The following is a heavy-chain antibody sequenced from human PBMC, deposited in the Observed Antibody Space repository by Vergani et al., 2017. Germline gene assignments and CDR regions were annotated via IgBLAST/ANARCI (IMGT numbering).Heavy chain of an antibody. V-gene: IGHV3-64*04. J-gene: IGHJ5*02. CDR1: GFTFSSYA. D-gene: IGHD3-9*01. Sequence: VQLVESGGGLVQPGGSLRLSCSASGFTFSSYAMHWVRQAPGKGLEYVSAISGSGGSTYYADSVKGRFTISRDNSKNTLYLQMNSLRAEDTAVYYCAKVVRYFDWLLYSGWFDPWGQGTLVTVSS. CDR2: ISGSGGST. CDR3: AKVVRYFDWLLYSGWFDP.